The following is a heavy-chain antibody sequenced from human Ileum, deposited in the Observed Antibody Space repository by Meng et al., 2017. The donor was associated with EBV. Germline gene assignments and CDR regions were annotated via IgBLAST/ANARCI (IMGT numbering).Heavy chain of an antibody. CDR2: INHSGST. Sequence: QVQLQQSGAALLKPSETLSLSCAVYGGSFSGYYWSWLRQPPGKSLEWIGEINHSGSTNYKPSLKSRVTISVATSKNQFSLRLSSVTAADSAVYFCARGGPFHYWGQGTLVTVSS. CDR3: ARGGPFHY. J-gene: IGHJ4*02. D-gene: IGHD3-16*01. V-gene: IGHV4-34*01. CDR1: GGSFSGYY.